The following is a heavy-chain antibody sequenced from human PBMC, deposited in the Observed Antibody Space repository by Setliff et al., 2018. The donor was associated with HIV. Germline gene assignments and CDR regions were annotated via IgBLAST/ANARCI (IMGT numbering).Heavy chain of an antibody. J-gene: IGHJ4*02. Sequence: PSETLSLTCAVYGGSFRGYYWSWIRQPPGKGLEWIGEINHSGSTNYNPSLKSRVTISVDTSKSQFSLKLSSVTAVDTALYYCARGSDYIWGNYRFPFDYWGQGTLVTVSS. D-gene: IGHD3-16*02. V-gene: IGHV4-34*01. CDR2: INHSGST. CDR3: ARGSDYIWGNYRFPFDY. CDR1: GGSFRGYY.